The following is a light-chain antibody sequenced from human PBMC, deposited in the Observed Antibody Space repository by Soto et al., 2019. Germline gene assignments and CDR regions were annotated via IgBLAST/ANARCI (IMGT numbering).Light chain of an antibody. Sequence: QSALTQPASVSGSPGQSITISCTGTSSDVGGYKYVSWYQQHPDKAPKLIIFEVSNRPSGISSRFSGSKSGNTASLTISGLHAEDEADYYCASYTSSSTSVIFGRGTKLTAL. CDR1: SSDVGGYKY. CDR2: EVS. J-gene: IGLJ2*01. CDR3: ASYTSSSTSVI. V-gene: IGLV2-14*01.